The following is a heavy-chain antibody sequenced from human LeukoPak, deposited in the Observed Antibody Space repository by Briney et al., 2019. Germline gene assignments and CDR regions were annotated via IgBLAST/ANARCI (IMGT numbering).Heavy chain of an antibody. D-gene: IGHD3-22*01. V-gene: IGHV1-69*04. Sequence: GASVKVSCKASGGTFSSYAISWVRQAPGQGLEWMGRIIPILGIANYAQKFQGRATITADKSTSTAYMELSSLRSEDTAVYYCARDDSSGYRGSDYWGQGTLVTVSS. CDR2: IIPILGIA. J-gene: IGHJ4*02. CDR3: ARDDSSGYRGSDY. CDR1: GGTFSSYA.